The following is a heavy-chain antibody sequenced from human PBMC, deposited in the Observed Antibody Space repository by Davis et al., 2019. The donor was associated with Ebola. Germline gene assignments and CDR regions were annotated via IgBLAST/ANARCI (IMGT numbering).Heavy chain of an antibody. CDR1: GGSISNSY. D-gene: IGHD2-2*01. V-gene: IGHV4-59*08. J-gene: IGHJ4*02. Sequence: MPSETLSLTCTVSGGSISNSYWNWMRQPPGKGLEWIGYIFHRGSAVYNPSLNSRVSISLDTSKNQISLKLSSVTAADTAVYYCARGRPIVVEPTAMGLSDLDYWGQGTLVTVSS. CDR3: ARGRPIVVEPTAMGLSDLDY. CDR2: IFHRGSA.